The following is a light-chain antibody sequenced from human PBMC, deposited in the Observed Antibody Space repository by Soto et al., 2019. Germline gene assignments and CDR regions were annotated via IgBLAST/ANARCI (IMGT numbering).Light chain of an antibody. CDR1: TSNIGTYT. Sequence: QSVLTQSPSVSGTPGQGVTISCSGGTSNIGTYTVNWYQQLPGTAPKVLIYGDNQRPSGVADRFSGSKSGTSASLAISGLQSEDEADYYCSSSAGSNNLGVFGGGTKVTVL. CDR2: GDN. J-gene: IGLJ2*01. CDR3: SSSAGSNNLGV. V-gene: IGLV1-44*01.